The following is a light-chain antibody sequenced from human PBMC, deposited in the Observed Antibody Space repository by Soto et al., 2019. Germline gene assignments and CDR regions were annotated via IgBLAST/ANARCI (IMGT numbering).Light chain of an antibody. CDR1: QSLLYSANNKNY. CDR2: WAS. CDR3: QQYYDVPPA. Sequence: DTVMTQSPDSLAVSLGERATINCKSSQSLLYSANNKNYLAWYQQKPGQPPELLIYWASTRESGVPDRFSGSGSGTDFTLTISSLQAEDVAVYYCQQYYDVPPAFGQGTKVEIK. V-gene: IGKV4-1*01. J-gene: IGKJ1*01.